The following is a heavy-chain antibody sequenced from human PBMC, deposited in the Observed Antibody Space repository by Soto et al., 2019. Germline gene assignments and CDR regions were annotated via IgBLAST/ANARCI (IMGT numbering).Heavy chain of an antibody. CDR2: ISYDGSNK. J-gene: IGHJ6*02. Sequence: QVQLVESGGGVVQPGRSLRLSCAASGFTFSSYGMHWVRQAPGKGLEWVAVISYDGSNKYYADSVKGRFTISRDNSKNTLYLQMNSLRAEDTAVYYCARAVAEYGMDVWGQGTTVTVSS. CDR1: GFTFSSYG. CDR3: ARAVAEYGMDV. V-gene: IGHV3-30*19.